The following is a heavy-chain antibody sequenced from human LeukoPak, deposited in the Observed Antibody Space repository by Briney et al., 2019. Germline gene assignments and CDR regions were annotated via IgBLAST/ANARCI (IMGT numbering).Heavy chain of an antibody. CDR1: GYTLTELS. Sequence: GASVKVSCKVCGYTLTELSMHWVRQAPGKGLEWMGGFDPEDGETIYAQKFQGRVTMTEDTSTDTAYMELSSLRSEDTAVYYCATETYYYDSSGYYDWGQGTLVTVSS. D-gene: IGHD3-22*01. CDR3: ATETYYYDSSGYYD. CDR2: FDPEDGET. V-gene: IGHV1-24*01. J-gene: IGHJ4*02.